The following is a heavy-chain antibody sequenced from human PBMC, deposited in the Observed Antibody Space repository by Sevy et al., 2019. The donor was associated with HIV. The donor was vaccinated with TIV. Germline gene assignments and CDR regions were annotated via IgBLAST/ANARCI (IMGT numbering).Heavy chain of an antibody. D-gene: IGHD6-19*01. CDR1: GFTFSSYS. Sequence: GGSLRLSCAASGFTFSSYSMNWVRQAPGKGLEWVSYISSSSSTIYYADSVKGRFTISRDNAKNSLYLQMNSLRDEDTAVYYGARQYSSGWLYYYGMDVWGQGTTVTVSS. V-gene: IGHV3-48*02. CDR2: ISSSSSTI. CDR3: ARQYSSGWLYYYGMDV. J-gene: IGHJ6*02.